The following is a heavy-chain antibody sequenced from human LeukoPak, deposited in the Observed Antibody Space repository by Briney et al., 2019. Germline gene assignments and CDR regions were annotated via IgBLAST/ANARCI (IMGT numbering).Heavy chain of an antibody. D-gene: IGHD3-22*01. CDR1: GGSLSSYY. CDR2: IYTSGST. CDR3: ATGQYYYDSSGYYSWFDP. J-gene: IGHJ5*02. Sequence: SETLSLTCTVSGGSLSSYYWSWIRQPAGKGLEWIGRIYTSGSTNYNPSLKSRVTMSVDTSKNQFSLKLSSVTAADTAVYYCATGQYYYDSSGYYSWFDPWGQGTLVTVSS. V-gene: IGHV4-4*07.